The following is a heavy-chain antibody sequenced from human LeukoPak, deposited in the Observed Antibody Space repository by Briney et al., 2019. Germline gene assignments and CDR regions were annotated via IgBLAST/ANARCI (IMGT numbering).Heavy chain of an antibody. Sequence: ASVKVSCKASGYTFTSYYMHWVRQAPGQGLEWMGIINPSGGSTSYAQKFEGRVTMTRDTSTSTVYMELSSLRSGATAVYYCAKGKYQLVDYWGQGTLVTVSS. CDR2: INPSGGST. J-gene: IGHJ4*02. CDR3: AKGKYQLVDY. D-gene: IGHD2-2*01. CDR1: GYTFTSYY. V-gene: IGHV1-46*01.